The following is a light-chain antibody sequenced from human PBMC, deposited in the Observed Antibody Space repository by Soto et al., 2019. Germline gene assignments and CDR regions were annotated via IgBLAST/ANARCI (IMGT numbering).Light chain of an antibody. V-gene: IGKV3-20*01. CDR2: DGS. CDR1: HSVSSNY. CDR3: QQYGISPT. J-gene: IGKJ1*01. Sequence: EIVLTQSPGTLSLSPGERATLSCRSSHSVSSNYLAWYQQKPGQAPRLLIYDGSSRATGIPDRFSGSGSGTDFILTISRLEPVDFAVYYCQQYGISPTFGQGTKVKIK.